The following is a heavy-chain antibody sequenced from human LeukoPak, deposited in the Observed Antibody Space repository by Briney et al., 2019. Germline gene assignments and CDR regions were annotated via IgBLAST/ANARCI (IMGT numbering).Heavy chain of an antibody. D-gene: IGHD3-10*01. V-gene: IGHV3-11*03. Sequence: GGSLRLSCAASGFTFSDYYMSWIHQAPGKGLEWVSYISSSSSYTNYADSVKGRFTISRDNAKNSLYLQMNSLRAEDTAVYYCASLYWPTDYYGSGSFYDYWGQGTLVTVSS. J-gene: IGHJ4*02. CDR2: ISSSSSYT. CDR3: ASLYWPTDYYGSGSFYDY. CDR1: GFTFSDYY.